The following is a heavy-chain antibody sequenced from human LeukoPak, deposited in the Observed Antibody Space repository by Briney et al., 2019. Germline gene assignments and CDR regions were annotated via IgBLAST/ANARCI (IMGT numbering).Heavy chain of an antibody. Sequence: GGSLRLSCAASGFTFSSYEMNWVRQAPGKGLERVSYISSSGSTIYYADSVKGRFTISRDNAKNSLYLQMNSLRAEDTAVYYCARDLAPRPTTNFDYWGQGTLVTVSS. CDR2: ISSSGSTI. CDR3: ARDLAPRPTTNFDY. V-gene: IGHV3-48*03. CDR1: GFTFSSYE. J-gene: IGHJ4*02. D-gene: IGHD1-26*01.